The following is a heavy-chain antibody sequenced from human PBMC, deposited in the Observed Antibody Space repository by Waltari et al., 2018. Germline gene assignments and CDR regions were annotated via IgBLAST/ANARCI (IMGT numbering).Heavy chain of an antibody. CDR3: ARDIGSHYYFDY. D-gene: IGHD1-26*01. CDR2: IFYTGTT. Sequence: QLQLQESGPGLVKPSETLSLTCTVSGGSISGSSYYWGWIRQSPGKGLEWIGYIFYTGTTYYNPSLKSRVTISVDTSKNQFSLKLTSVTAADTAVYFCARDIGSHYYFDYWGQGTLVTVSS. V-gene: IGHV4-39*07. J-gene: IGHJ4*02. CDR1: GGSISGSSYY.